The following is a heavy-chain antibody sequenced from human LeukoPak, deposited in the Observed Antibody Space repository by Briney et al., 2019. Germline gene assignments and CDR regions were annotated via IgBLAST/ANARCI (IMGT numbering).Heavy chain of an antibody. CDR3: ARDLEYSGYDPPLYYYYYMDV. CDR2: INHSGST. J-gene: IGHJ6*03. D-gene: IGHD5-12*01. Sequence: PSETLSLTCAVYGGSFSGYYWSWIRQPPGKGLEWIGEINHSGSTNYNPSLKSRVTISVDTSKNQFSLKLSSVTAADTAVYYCARDLEYSGYDPPLYYYYYMDVWGKGTTVTISS. CDR1: GGSFSGYY. V-gene: IGHV4-34*01.